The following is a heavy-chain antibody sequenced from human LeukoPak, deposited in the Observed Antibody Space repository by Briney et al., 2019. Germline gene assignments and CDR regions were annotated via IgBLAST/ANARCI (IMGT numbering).Heavy chain of an antibody. CDR1: GGSVSSGSYY. J-gene: IGHJ4*02. CDR3: ARVGAGTFDY. Sequence: SETLSLTCTVSGGSVSSGSYYWSWIRQPPGKGLEWIGYIYYSGSTNYNPSLKSRVTISVDTSKNQFSLKLSSVTAADTAVYYCARVGAGTFDYWGQGTLVTVSS. CDR2: IYYSGST. V-gene: IGHV4-61*01. D-gene: IGHD4/OR15-4a*01.